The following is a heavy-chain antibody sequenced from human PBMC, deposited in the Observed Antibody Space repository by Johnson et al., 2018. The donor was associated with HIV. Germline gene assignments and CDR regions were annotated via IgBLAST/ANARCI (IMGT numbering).Heavy chain of an antibody. V-gene: IGHV3-73*02. CDR3: TTCYGWAFDI. J-gene: IGHJ3*02. CDR1: GFIFSDSD. CDR2: VRNRANNFAT. Sequence: VKLVESGGGLVQPGGSLTLSCAASGFIFSDSDIHWVRQASGKGLEWVGRVRNRANNFATLYSASVEGRSTVSRDDSKNTLYMQMNSLKTEDTAVYYCTTCYGWAFDIWGQGTMVTVSS. D-gene: IGHD2-2*01.